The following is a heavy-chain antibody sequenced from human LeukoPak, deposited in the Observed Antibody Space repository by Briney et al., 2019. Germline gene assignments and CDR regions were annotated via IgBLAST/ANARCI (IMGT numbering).Heavy chain of an antibody. CDR1: GFTFSDHY. J-gene: IGHJ3*02. Sequence: GGSLRLSCAASGFTFSDHYMSWIRQAPGKGLEWVSYISSSGSTKYYADSVKGRFTISRDNAKNSLYLQMNSLRAEDTAVYYCARDEAFDIWGQGTMVTVSS. CDR3: ARDEAFDI. CDR2: ISSSGSTK. V-gene: IGHV3-11*04.